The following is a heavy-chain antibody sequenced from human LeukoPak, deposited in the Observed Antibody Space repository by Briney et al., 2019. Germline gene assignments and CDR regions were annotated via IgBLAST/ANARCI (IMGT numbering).Heavy chain of an antibody. CDR3: ARGLTQISSGWDDY. Sequence: ASVKVSCKASGYTFTSNDINWVRQATGQGLEWMGWMNPNSGNTGYAQKFQGRVTMTRNTSISTAYMELSSLRSEDTAVYYCARGLTQISSGWDDYWGQGTLVTVSS. V-gene: IGHV1-8*01. CDR1: GYTFTSND. CDR2: MNPNSGNT. J-gene: IGHJ4*02. D-gene: IGHD6-19*01.